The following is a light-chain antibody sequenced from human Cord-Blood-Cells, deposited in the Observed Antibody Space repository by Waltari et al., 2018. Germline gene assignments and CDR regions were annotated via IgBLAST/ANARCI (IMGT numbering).Light chain of an antibody. CDR2: EVS. J-gene: IGLJ1*01. CDR1: SSAVGGYNY. V-gene: IGLV2-8*01. CDR3: SSYAGSNNLV. Sequence: QSALTQPPSASGSPGQSVTISCTGTSSAVGGYNYVSWYQQHPGKAPKLMIYEVSKRPSRVPDRFAGSKSGNTASLTVSGLQAEYEADYYCSSYAGSNNLVFGTGTKVTVL.